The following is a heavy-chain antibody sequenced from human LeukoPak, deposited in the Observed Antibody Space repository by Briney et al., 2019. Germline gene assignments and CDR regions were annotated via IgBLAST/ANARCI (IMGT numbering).Heavy chain of an antibody. V-gene: IGHV3-11*01. CDR3: AREDSGGNSFDY. J-gene: IGHJ4*02. Sequence: GGSLRLSCAASGFTLSDYYVSWIRRAPGKGLEWVAFISNSGFTTYYADSVKGRFTVSRDNAKDSVSLQMNSLRAEDTARYYCAREDSGGNSFDYWGQGAQVTVS. CDR2: ISNSGFTT. D-gene: IGHD4/OR15-4a*01. CDR1: GFTLSDYY.